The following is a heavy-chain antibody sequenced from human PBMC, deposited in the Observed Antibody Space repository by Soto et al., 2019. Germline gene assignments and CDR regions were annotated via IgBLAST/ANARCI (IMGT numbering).Heavy chain of an antibody. CDR3: ARDLADYGEYGAFDI. V-gene: IGHV1-18*01. D-gene: IGHD4-17*01. CDR1: GYTFTSYG. J-gene: IGHJ3*02. CDR2: ISAYNGNT. Sequence: QVQLVQSGAEVKKPGASVKVSCKASGYTFTSYGICWVRQAPGQGLEWMGWISAYNGNTNYAQKLQGRVTMTTDSSTSTAYMELRGLGSDDTAVYYCARDLADYGEYGAFDIWGQGTMVTVSS.